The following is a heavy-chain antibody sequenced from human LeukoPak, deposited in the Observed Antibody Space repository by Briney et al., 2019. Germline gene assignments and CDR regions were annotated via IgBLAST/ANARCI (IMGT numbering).Heavy chain of an antibody. Sequence: GGSLRLPCAASGFTFSSYGMHWVRQAPGKGLEWVAVIWYDGSNKYYADSVKGRFTISRDNSKNTLYLQMNSLRAEDTAVYYCAKAGNYYGSGSYAVGYFDYWGQGTLVTVSS. CDR2: IWYDGSNK. D-gene: IGHD3-10*01. CDR3: AKAGNYYGSGSYAVGYFDY. J-gene: IGHJ4*02. CDR1: GFTFSSYG. V-gene: IGHV3-33*06.